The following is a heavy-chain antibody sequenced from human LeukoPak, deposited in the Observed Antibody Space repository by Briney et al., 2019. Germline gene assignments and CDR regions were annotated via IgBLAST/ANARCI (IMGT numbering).Heavy chain of an antibody. J-gene: IGHJ6*02. V-gene: IGHV3-30*18. CDR2: ISYDGSNK. D-gene: IGHD2-21*02. CDR3: AKDLDYCGGDCYSHYYGMDV. CDR1: GFTFSSYG. Sequence: GGSLRLSCAASGFTFSSYGMHWVRQAPGKGLEWVAVISYDGSNKYYADSVKGRFTISRDNSKNTLYLQMNSLRAEDTAVYYCAKDLDYCGGDCYSHYYGMDVWGQGTTVTVSS.